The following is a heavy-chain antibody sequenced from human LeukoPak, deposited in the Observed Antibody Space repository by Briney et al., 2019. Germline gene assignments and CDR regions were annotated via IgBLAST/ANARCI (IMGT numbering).Heavy chain of an antibody. CDR1: GYTFTSYD. CDR2: IGTYTGNR. D-gene: IGHD4-17*01. J-gene: IGHJ4*02. V-gene: IGHV1-18*01. Sequence: GASVKVSCKASGYTFTSYDINWVRQAPGQGLEWMGWIGTYTGNRNFAQKFQGRVTLTTDTSTSTVFMELRGLTSDDTAVYYCARDGGVTTTPDYWGQGTLVTVSS. CDR3: ARDGGVTTTPDY.